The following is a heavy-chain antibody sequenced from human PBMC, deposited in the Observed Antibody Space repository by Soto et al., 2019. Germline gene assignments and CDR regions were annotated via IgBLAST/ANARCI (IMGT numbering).Heavy chain of an antibody. Sequence: QVQLQESGPGLVKPSETLSLTCTVSGASVGSFYWRWIRQSAGKGLEWIGRVYSTGGVAYNPALEGRVTISLDRSNNHFALEIKSVTAADTAVYFCARDLSGTGLDVWGRGTTVSVSS. V-gene: IGHV4-4*07. D-gene: IGHD1-26*01. J-gene: IGHJ6*02. CDR1: GASVGSFY. CDR3: ARDLSGTGLDV. CDR2: VYSTGGV.